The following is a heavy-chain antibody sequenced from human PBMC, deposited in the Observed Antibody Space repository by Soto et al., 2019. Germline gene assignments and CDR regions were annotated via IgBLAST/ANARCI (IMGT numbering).Heavy chain of an antibody. Sequence: PGGSLRLSCAASGFTFNSYAMHWVRQAPGKGLEWVAVMSYDGSNKYYADSVKGRFTISRDNSKNTLYLQMNSLRVEDTAVYYCAREQIVVAPNFDYWGQGTLVTVSS. CDR1: GFTFNSYA. J-gene: IGHJ4*02. CDR3: AREQIVVAPNFDY. D-gene: IGHD3-22*01. V-gene: IGHV3-30-3*01. CDR2: MSYDGSNK.